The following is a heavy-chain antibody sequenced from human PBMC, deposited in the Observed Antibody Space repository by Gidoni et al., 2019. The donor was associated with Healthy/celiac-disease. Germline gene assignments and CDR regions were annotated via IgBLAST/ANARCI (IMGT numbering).Heavy chain of an antibody. D-gene: IGHD3-16*02. CDR3: ARDLGRWGELSFGRKGAFDI. J-gene: IGHJ3*02. CDR1: GGSISSGGYY. CDR2: IYYSGST. Sequence: QVQLQESGSGLVQPSQTLSLTCTVSGGSISSGGYYWSWIRQHPGKGLEWIGYIYYSGSTYYNPSLKSRVTISVDTSKNQFSLKLRSVTAADTAVYYCARDLGRWGELSFGRKGAFDIWGQGTMVTVSS. V-gene: IGHV4-31*03.